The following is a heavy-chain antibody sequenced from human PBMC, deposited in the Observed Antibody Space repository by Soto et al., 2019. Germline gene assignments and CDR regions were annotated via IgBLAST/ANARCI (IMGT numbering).Heavy chain of an antibody. J-gene: IGHJ4*02. CDR2: FYHTERT. CDR3: ARDFAYFDS. Sequence: SETLSLTSTVSGGSFKSGSYSWSWIRQPPGKVRGRIGYFYHTERTSYSPSLKSRVSISMDTSKNQFSLNLDSVTAADTAVYFCARDFAYFDSWGQGTLVTVSS. D-gene: IGHD3-3*01. V-gene: IGHV4-61*01. CDR1: GGSFKSGSYS.